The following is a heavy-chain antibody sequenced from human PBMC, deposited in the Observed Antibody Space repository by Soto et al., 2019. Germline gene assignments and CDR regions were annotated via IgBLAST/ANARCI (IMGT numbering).Heavy chain of an antibody. CDR1: RFTFSGYA. CDR3: ARGSKGIQNYYGMDV. J-gene: IGHJ6*02. D-gene: IGHD4-4*01. CDR2: ISSNSTYI. V-gene: IGHV3-21*01. Sequence: GGSLRLSCSASRFTFSGYAMNWVRLAPGKGLEWVSCISSNSTYIYYADSMKGRFTIIRDNAKNSLSLQMNSLRVEDTAVYYCARGSKGIQNYYGMDVWGQGTTVTVSS.